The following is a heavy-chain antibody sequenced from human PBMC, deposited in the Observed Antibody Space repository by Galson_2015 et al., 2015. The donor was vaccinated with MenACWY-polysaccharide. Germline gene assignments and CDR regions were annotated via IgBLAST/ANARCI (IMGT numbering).Heavy chain of an antibody. CDR2: IKQDGSEK. V-gene: IGHV3-7*03. CDR1: GFTFNDYW. D-gene: IGHD5-18*01. Sequence: SLRLSGAASGFTFNDYWMSWVRQAPGKGLEWVANIKQDGSEKYYVDSVKGRFTISRDDAKNSLYLQMNSLRAEDTAVYYCARGAPGYSYRGQGFAMDVWGQGTTVTVSS. J-gene: IGHJ6*02. CDR3: ARGAPGYSYRGQGFAMDV.